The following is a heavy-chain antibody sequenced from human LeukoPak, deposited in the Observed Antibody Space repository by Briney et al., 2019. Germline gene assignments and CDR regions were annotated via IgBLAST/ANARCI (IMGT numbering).Heavy chain of an antibody. J-gene: IGHJ1*01. CDR1: GVTFSNYG. CDR2: IWYDGSKK. Sequence: QPGGSLRLSCAASGVTFSNYGMHWVRQAPGKGLEWVAVIWYDGSKKYYADSVKGRFTISRDNSKNTLYLQMNSLRAEDTAVYYCASSAATGSPGEYFQHWGQGTLVTVSS. CDR3: ASSAATGSPGEYFQH. V-gene: IGHV3-33*01. D-gene: IGHD6-13*01.